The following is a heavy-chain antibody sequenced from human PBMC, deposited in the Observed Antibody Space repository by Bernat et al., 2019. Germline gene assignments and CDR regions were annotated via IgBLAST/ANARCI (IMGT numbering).Heavy chain of an antibody. CDR3: AREGSFDDFDY. CDR2: ISSSGSAI. CDR1: GFTFSIYV. D-gene: IGHD2-15*01. V-gene: IGHV3-48*03. Sequence: VQLVESGGGVVQPGGSLRLSCAASGFTFSIYVMHWVRQAPGKGLEWISYISSSGSAIYYADSVKGRFTISRDNAKNSLYLQMNNLRAEDTAVYYCAREGSFDDFDYWGQGTLVTVSS. J-gene: IGHJ4*02.